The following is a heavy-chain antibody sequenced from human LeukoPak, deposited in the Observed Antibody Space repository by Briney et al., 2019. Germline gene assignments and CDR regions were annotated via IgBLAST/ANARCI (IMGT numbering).Heavy chain of an antibody. CDR1: GGCFSGYY. D-gene: IGHD1-7*01. CDR2: INHSGST. Sequence: SETLSLTCAVYGGCFSGYYWSWIRQPPGKGLEWIGEINHSGSTNYNPSLKSRVTISVDTSKNQFSLKLSSVTAADTAVYYCARGGGITGTTGFYYYYMDVWGKGTTVTVSS. CDR3: ARGGGITGTTGFYYYYMDV. V-gene: IGHV4-34*01. J-gene: IGHJ6*03.